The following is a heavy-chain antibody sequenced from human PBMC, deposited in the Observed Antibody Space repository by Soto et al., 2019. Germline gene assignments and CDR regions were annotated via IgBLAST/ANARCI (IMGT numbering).Heavy chain of an antibody. CDR2: IYYSGST. CDR3: ARRYGYYFDY. Sequence: PSETLSFTCTVSGGSISSYYGSWIRQPPGKGLEWIGYIYYSGSTNYNPSLKSRVTISVDTSKNQLSLKLSSVTAADTAVYYCARRYGYYFDYWGQGTLVTVSS. V-gene: IGHV4-59*08. D-gene: IGHD4-17*01. CDR1: GGSISSYY. J-gene: IGHJ4*02.